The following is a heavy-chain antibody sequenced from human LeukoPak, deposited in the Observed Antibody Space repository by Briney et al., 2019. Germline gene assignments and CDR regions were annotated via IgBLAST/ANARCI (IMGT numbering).Heavy chain of an antibody. CDR3: ATPRRLEPAAMDHDAFDI. V-gene: IGHV1-2*02. J-gene: IGHJ3*02. D-gene: IGHD2-2*01. CDR2: INPNSGGT. CDR1: GYTFTGYY. Sequence: ASVKVSCKASGYTFTGYYMHWVRQAPGKGLEWMGWINPNSGGTNYAQKFQGRVTMTRDTSISTAYMELSRLRSDDTAVYYCATPRRLEPAAMDHDAFDIWGQGTMVTVSS.